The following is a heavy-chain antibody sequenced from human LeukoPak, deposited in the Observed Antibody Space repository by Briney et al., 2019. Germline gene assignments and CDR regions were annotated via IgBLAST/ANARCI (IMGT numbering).Heavy chain of an antibody. V-gene: IGHV3-66*01. D-gene: IGHD3-16*02. Sequence: GGSLRLSCAASGFTFSSYGMHWVRQAPGKGLEWVSIIYSGGSTYYADSVKGRFTISRDNSKNTLYLQMNSLRAEDTAVYYCARETDDYVWGSYRYLDYWGQGTLVTVSS. CDR3: ARETDDYVWGSYRYLDY. J-gene: IGHJ4*02. CDR2: IYSGGST. CDR1: GFTFSSYG.